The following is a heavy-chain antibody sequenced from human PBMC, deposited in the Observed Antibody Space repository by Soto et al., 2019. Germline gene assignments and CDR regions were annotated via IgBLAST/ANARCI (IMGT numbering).Heavy chain of an antibody. CDR1: GGSVGSGAYY. J-gene: IGHJ3*01. CDR3: ASPDFFVWAFYL. D-gene: IGHD3-3*01. V-gene: IGHV4-61*08. CDR2: IQYSGDT. Sequence: SETLSLTCIVSGGSVGSGAYYWSWIRQPPGNALEWIGYIQYSGDTNYNSSLKSRVTISVDMSRLRFFLKLRSVTAAASAFYYCASPDFFVWAFYLWG.